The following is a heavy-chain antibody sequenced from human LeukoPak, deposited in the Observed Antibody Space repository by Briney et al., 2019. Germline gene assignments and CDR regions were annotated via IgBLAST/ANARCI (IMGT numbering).Heavy chain of an antibody. Sequence: PSETLSLTCTVSGDSIRSYYWSWIRQPPGKGLEWIGYIYYSGSTNYNPSLKSRVIISVDTSKNQFSLKLSSVTAAGTAVYYCARGSPYSSSFCFDYWGQGTLVTVSS. CDR1: GDSIRSYY. J-gene: IGHJ4*02. CDR3: ARGSPYSSSFCFDY. V-gene: IGHV4-59*01. CDR2: IYYSGST. D-gene: IGHD6-6*01.